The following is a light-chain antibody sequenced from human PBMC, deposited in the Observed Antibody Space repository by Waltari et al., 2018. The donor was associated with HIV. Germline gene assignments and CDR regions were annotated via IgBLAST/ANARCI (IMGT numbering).Light chain of an antibody. CDR3: MQALQTPYT. Sequence: DIVMTQSPLSLPVTPVEPASISCSSSQSLLHSNEYKDLDWYLQKPGQSPHLLIYLGSNRASGVPDRFSGSGSGTDFTLKITRVEAEDVGVYYCMQALQTPYTFGQGTKLEIK. CDR1: QSLLHSNEYKD. CDR2: LGS. J-gene: IGKJ2*01. V-gene: IGKV2-28*01.